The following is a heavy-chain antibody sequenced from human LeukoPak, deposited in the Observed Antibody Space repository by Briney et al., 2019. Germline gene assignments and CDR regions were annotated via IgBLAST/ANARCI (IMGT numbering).Heavy chain of an antibody. D-gene: IGHD6-19*01. CDR2: MNPNSGNT. J-gene: IGHJ5*02. CDR1: GYAFTTYD. CDR3: ARGRGSGHKENWFGP. V-gene: IGHV1-8*01. Sequence: GASVKVSCKASGYAFTTYDINWVRQATGQGPEWIGWMNPNSGNTGYTQNFQGRVTMTRNTSISTAYMELSSLKSEDTAVYYCARGRGSGHKENWFGPWGLGTLVTVSS.